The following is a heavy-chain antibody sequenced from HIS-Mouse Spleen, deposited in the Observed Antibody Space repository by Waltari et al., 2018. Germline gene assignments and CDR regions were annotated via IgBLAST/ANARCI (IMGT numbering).Heavy chain of an antibody. V-gene: IGHV4-4*07. D-gene: IGHD3-3*01. J-gene: IGHJ3*02. Sequence: QVQLQESGPGLVKPSETLSLTCTASGGSISSYYWSWIRQPAGQALEWIGRIYTSWSTNYNPSLKSRVTMSVDTSKNQFSLKLSSVTAADTAVYYCARDFHDFWSGYYGGDKKHDAFDIWGQGTMVTVSS. CDR2: IYTSWST. CDR3: ARDFHDFWSGYYGGDKKHDAFDI. CDR1: GGSISSYY.